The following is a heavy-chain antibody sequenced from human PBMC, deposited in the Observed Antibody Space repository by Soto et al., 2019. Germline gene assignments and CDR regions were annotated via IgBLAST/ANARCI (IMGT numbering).Heavy chain of an antibody. V-gene: IGHV1-46*01. CDR3: ARGLTSGDY. Sequence: QVQLVQSGAEVKNPGASVKLSCKASGYTFTSFYIHWVRQAPGQGLEWMAIINPNGGSTNYAPNLQGRVTLTRDTSTNTVYIELSSLGSEDTAVYYCARGLTSGDYWGQGTLVTFSS. CDR1: GYTFTSFY. J-gene: IGHJ4*02. CDR2: INPNGGST. D-gene: IGHD7-27*01.